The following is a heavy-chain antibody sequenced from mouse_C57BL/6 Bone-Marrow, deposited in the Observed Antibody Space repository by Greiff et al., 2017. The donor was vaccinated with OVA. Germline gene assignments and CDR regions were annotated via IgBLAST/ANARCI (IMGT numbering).Heavy chain of an antibody. J-gene: IGHJ4*01. CDR3: NYEDYAMDY. D-gene: IGHD2-4*01. CDR2: IDPETGGT. V-gene: IGHV1-15*01. CDR1: GYTFTDYE. Sequence: VQLQESGAELVRPGASVTLSCKASGYTFTDYEMHWVKQTPVHGLEWIGAIDPETGGTAYNQKFKGKAILTADKSSSTAYMELRSLTSEDSAVYYCNYEDYAMDYWGQGTSVTVSS.